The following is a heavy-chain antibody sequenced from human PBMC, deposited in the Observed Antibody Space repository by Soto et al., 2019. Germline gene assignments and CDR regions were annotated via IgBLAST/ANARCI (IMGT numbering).Heavy chain of an antibody. D-gene: IGHD2-15*01. CDR2: IAYDGSNA. V-gene: IGHV3-30-3*01. J-gene: IGHJ6*02. CDR3: ARGDREDILVVVGARPGEYGIDI. Sequence: QVQLVESGGGVVQPGGSLRLSCAASGFTFRNYAMHWVRQAPGKGLECLAVIAYDGSNAFYRDSVKGRFTISRDNSENTLYLRVNSLRSEDTRVYCCARGDREDILVVVGARPGEYGIDIWGQGTTVTVSS. CDR1: GFTFRNYA.